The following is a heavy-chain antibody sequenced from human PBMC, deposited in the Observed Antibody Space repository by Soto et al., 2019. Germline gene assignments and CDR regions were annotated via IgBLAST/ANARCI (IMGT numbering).Heavy chain of an antibody. CDR2: IYYSGST. Sequence: QLQLQESGPGLVTPSETLSLTCTVSGGSISSSSYYWGWIRQPPGKGLEWIGSIYYSGSTYYNPSLKSRVTISVDTSKNQFSLKLSSVTAADTAVYYCARRGAYYDSSGYLDYYFDYWGQGTLVTVSS. CDR3: ARRGAYYDSSGYLDYYFDY. J-gene: IGHJ4*02. CDR1: GGSISSSSYY. V-gene: IGHV4-39*01. D-gene: IGHD3-22*01.